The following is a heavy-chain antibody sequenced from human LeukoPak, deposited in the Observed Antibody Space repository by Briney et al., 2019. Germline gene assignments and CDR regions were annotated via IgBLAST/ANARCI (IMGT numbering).Heavy chain of an antibody. CDR1: GFTFSSYA. V-gene: IGHV3-30*04. Sequence: GSLRLSCAASGFTFSSYAMHWVRQAPGKGLEWVAVISYDGSNKYYADSVKGRFTISRDNSKSTLYLQMNSLRAEDTAVYYCASGYSGYDYSYYFDYWGQGTLVTVSS. CDR3: ASGYSGYDYSYYFDY. D-gene: IGHD5-12*01. CDR2: ISYDGSNK. J-gene: IGHJ4*02.